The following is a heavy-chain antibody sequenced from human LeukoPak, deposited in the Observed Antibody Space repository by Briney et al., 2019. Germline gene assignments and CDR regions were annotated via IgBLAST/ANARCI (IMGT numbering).Heavy chain of an antibody. V-gene: IGHV3-23*01. CDR1: GFTFSSYA. CDR2: ISGSGGST. J-gene: IGHJ6*03. D-gene: IGHD1-26*01. CDR3: AKVGGSYSLDYYYMDV. Sequence: PGGSLRLSCAASGFTFSSYAMSWVRQAPGKGPEWVSAISGSGGSTYYADSVKGRFTISRDNSKNTLYLQMNSLRAEDTAVYYCAKVGGSYSLDYYYMDVWGKGTTVTVSS.